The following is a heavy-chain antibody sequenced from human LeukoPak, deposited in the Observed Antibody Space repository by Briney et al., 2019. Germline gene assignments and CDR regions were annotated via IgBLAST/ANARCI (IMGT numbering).Heavy chain of an antibody. CDR3: TTKYYYDSSDYYVIDY. Sequence: RASVKVSCKVSGYTLTGLSMHWVRQAPGKGLEWMGTFDPENGETIYAQKFQGRVTMTEDTSTGTAYMELSSLRSEDTAVYYCTTKYYYDSSDYYVIDYWGQGTLVIVSS. CDR1: GYTLTGLS. CDR2: FDPENGET. J-gene: IGHJ4*02. V-gene: IGHV1-24*01. D-gene: IGHD3-22*01.